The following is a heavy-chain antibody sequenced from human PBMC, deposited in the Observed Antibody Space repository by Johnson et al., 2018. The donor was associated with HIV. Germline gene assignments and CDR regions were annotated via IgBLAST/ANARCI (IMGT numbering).Heavy chain of an antibody. V-gene: IGHV3-11*01. D-gene: IGHD2-2*01. CDR2: ISSSGSNK. CDR1: GFTFSDYY. CDR3: ARGGLLSPDAFDI. Sequence: QMQLVESGGGLVKPGGSLRLSCAASGFTFSDYYMSWIRQAPGKGLEWVSYISSSGSNKYYADSVKGRFTISRDNSKNTLYLQMNSLRAEDTAVYYCARGGLLSPDAFDIWGQGTMVTVSS. J-gene: IGHJ3*02.